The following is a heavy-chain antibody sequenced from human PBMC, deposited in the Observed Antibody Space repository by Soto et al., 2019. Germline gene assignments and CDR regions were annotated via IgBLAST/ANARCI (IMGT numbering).Heavy chain of an antibody. D-gene: IGHD2-15*01. CDR2: ISYDGSNK. V-gene: IGHV3-30-3*01. CDR3: AREARYCSGGSCYPDAFDI. J-gene: IGHJ3*02. CDR1: GFTFSSYA. Sequence: QVQLVESGGGVVQPGRSLRLSCAASGFTFSSYAMHWVRQAPGKGLEWVAVISYDGSNKYYADSVKGRFTISRDNSKNTLYLQMNSLRAEDTAVYYCAREARYCSGGSCYPDAFDIWGQGTMVTVSS.